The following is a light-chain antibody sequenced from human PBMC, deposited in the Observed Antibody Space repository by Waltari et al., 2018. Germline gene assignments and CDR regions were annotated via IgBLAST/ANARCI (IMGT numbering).Light chain of an antibody. V-gene: IGLV1-44*01. J-gene: IGLJ2*01. Sequence: QSVLTQPPAASGTPGQRVTNHCSGRSANIGSNTGNWYQQLPRTAPKLLSYSNHQRPSWVPDRFSGSKACTSASLAISGLRSEDEADYYCATWDDSLKGPVFGGGTKLTVL. CDR3: ATWDDSLKGPV. CDR2: SNH. CDR1: SANIGSNT.